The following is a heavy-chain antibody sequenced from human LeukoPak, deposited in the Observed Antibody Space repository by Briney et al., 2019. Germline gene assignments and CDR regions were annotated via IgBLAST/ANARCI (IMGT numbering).Heavy chain of an antibody. V-gene: IGHV3-13*01. J-gene: IGHJ4*02. CDR3: ARSRATWGNIDF. Sequence: GGSPRLSCTTSGFTFNNYDMHWVRQATGKGLEWVSGIGSAGDTYYPASVMGRFTISRENAKNSLYLQINGLRAEDTAVYYCARSRATWGNIDFWGQGTQVIVSS. CDR1: GFTFNNYD. CDR2: IGSAGDT. D-gene: IGHD3-16*01.